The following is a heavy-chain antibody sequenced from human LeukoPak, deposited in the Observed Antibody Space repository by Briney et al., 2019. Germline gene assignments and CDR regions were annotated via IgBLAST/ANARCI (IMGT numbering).Heavy chain of an antibody. CDR2: INPYSGGT. D-gene: IGHD2-2*01. Sequence: ASVKVSCKASGYTFTGYYMHWVRQAPGQGLEWMGWINPYSGGTNYAQKFQGRVTMTRDTSISTAYMELSSLRSEDTAVYCCARGGYCSSTSCYPFDYWGQGTLVTVSS. J-gene: IGHJ4*02. V-gene: IGHV1-2*02. CDR3: ARGGYCSSTSCYPFDY. CDR1: GYTFTGYY.